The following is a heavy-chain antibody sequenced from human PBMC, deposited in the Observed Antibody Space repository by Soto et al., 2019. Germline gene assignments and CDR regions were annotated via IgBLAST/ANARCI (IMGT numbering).Heavy chain of an antibody. D-gene: IGHD6-19*01. CDR2: ISCCGGST. Sequence: EVQLLESGGGVVQPGGSLRLSCEASGFNFKKFAMGWVRQAPGEGLEWVSGISCCGGSTSYADSVKGRFTLARDDSKNTLSLHLNSLRLEDTARYFCAKADGEQWLIPHLDNWGQGTLGTVS. CDR3: AKADGEQWLIPHLDN. V-gene: IGHV3-23*01. CDR1: GFNFKKFA. J-gene: IGHJ4*02.